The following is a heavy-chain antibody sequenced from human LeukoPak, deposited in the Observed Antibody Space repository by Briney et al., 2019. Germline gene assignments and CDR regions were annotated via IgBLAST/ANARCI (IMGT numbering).Heavy chain of an antibody. Sequence: SESLSLTCTLSGGTISSYYWNWIRQPPGKGLEWIGEINHSGSTNYNPSLKSRVTISVDTSKNQFSLKLSSVTAADTAVYYCARGDYYDTPWGQGTLVTVSS. CDR1: GGTISSYY. D-gene: IGHD3-22*01. CDR2: INHSGST. J-gene: IGHJ5*02. CDR3: ARGDYYDTP. V-gene: IGHV4-34*01.